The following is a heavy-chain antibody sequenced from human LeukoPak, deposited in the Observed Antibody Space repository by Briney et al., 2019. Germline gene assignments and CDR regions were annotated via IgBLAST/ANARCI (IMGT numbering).Heavy chain of an antibody. V-gene: IGHV3-53*01. CDR2: IYSGGST. J-gene: IGHJ4*02. CDR3: AARGVYCSSTSCQDY. Sequence: GGSLRLSCAASGFXVSSNYMSWVRQAPGKGLEWVSVIYSGGSTYYADSVKGRFTISRDNSKNTLYLQMNSLRAEDTAVYYCAARGVYCSSTSCQDYWGQGTLVTVSS. CDR1: GFXVSSNY. D-gene: IGHD2-2*01.